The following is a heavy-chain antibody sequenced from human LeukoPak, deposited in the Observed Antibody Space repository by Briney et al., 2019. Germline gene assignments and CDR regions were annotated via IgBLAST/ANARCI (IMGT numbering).Heavy chain of an antibody. CDR3: ARDLGITIFGVVIKDAFDI. Sequence: PSETLSLTCAVYGGSFSGYYWSWIRQPPGKGLEWIGEVNHSGSTNYNPSLKSRVTMSVDTSKNQFSLKLSSVTAADTAVYYCARDLGITIFGVVIKDAFDIWGQGTMVTVSS. J-gene: IGHJ3*02. CDR1: GGSFSGYY. CDR2: VNHSGST. D-gene: IGHD3-3*01. V-gene: IGHV4-34*01.